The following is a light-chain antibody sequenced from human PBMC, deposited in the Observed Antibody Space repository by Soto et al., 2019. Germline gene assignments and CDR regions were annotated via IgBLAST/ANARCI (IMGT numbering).Light chain of an antibody. CDR2: EVS. V-gene: IGLV2-14*01. J-gene: IGLJ1*01. CDR1: SSDVGGYKF. CDR3: AAWDDSLNDYV. Sequence: QSALTQPASVSGSPGQSITISCTGTSSDVGGYKFVSWYQKHPGKAPKVMIYEVSNRPSGVPDRFSGSKSGTSASLAISGLQSEDEADYYCAAWDDSLNDYVFGTGTKLTVL.